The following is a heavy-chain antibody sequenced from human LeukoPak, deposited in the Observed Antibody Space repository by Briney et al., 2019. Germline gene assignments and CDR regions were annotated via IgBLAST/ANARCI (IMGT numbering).Heavy chain of an antibody. D-gene: IGHD5-12*01. CDR3: ARGGYSGYDGR. CDR1: GFTFSSYS. V-gene: IGHV3-21*01. CDR2: ISSSSSYI. J-gene: IGHJ4*02. Sequence: GGSLRLSCAASGFTFSSYSMNWVRQAPGKGPEWVSSISSSSSYIYYADSVKGRFTISRDNAKNSLYLQMNSLRAEDTAVYYCARGGYSGYDGRWGQGTLVTVSS.